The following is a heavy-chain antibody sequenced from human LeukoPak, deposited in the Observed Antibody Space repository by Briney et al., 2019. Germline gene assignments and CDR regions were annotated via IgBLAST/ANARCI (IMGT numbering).Heavy chain of an antibody. V-gene: IGHV3-30*18. J-gene: IGHJ6*02. CDR1: GFTFSSYG. CDR3: AKEGYYYDNSGYNYYYGMDV. Sequence: QPGRSLRLSCAASGFTFSSYGMHWVRQAPGKGLEWVAVISYDGSNKYYADSVKGRFTISRDNSKNTLYLQMNSLRAEDTAVYYCAKEGYYYDNSGYNYYYGMDVWGQGTTVTVSS. CDR2: ISYDGSNK. D-gene: IGHD3-22*01.